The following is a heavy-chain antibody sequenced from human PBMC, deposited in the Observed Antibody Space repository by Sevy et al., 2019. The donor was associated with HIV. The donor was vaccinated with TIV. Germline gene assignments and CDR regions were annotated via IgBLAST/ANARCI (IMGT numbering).Heavy chain of an antibody. Sequence: GGSLRLSCAASGFTFSNYFINWVRQAPGKGLEWVSFISGFGDKTYYADSVRGRFTISRDNSKNTLHLQMNSLRAEDTAVYYCAKAGGINWFYYYYGMDVWGQGTTVTVSS. CDR2: ISGFGDKT. CDR1: GFTFSNYF. D-gene: IGHD1-1*01. V-gene: IGHV3-23*01. J-gene: IGHJ6*02. CDR3: AKAGGINWFYYYYGMDV.